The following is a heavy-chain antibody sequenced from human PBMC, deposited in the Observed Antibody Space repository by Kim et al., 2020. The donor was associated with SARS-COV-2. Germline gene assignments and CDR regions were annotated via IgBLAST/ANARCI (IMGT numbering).Heavy chain of an antibody. CDR3: ARAEWQLETYYYYVMDV. V-gene: IGHV6-1*01. CDR2: TYYRSKWYN. CDR1: GDSVSSNSAA. D-gene: IGHD6-13*01. Sequence: SQTLSLTCVISGDSVSSNSAAWNWIRQSPSRGLEWLGRTYYRSKWYNDYAVSVKSRITINPDTSKNQFSLQLNSVTPEDTAVYYCARAEWQLETYYYYVMDVWGQGTTVTVSS. J-gene: IGHJ6*02.